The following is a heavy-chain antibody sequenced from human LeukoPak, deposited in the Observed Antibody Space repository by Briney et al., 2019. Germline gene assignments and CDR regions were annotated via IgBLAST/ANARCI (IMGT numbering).Heavy chain of an antibody. J-gene: IGHJ4*02. CDR3: ARFSVVVPAAMPSN. CDR1: GYSFTTYW. Sequence: KCGESLKISCRGSGYSFTTYWIGWVRQMPGKGLEWMGIIYPGDSDTRYTPSFQGQVTMSADKSINTAYLQWSSLKASDTAMYFCARFSVVVPAAMPSNWGQGTLVTVSS. V-gene: IGHV5-51*01. CDR2: IYPGDSDT. D-gene: IGHD2-2*01.